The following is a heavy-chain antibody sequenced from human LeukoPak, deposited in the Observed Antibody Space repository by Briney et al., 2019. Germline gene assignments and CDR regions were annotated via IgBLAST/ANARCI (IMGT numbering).Heavy chain of an antibody. V-gene: IGHV4-39*01. J-gene: IGHJ3*02. Sequence: SETLSLTCTVSGGSLSSSSYYWGWIRQPPGKGLEWIGSIYYSGSTYYNPSLKSRVTISVDTSKNQFSLKLSSVTAADTAVYYCARHRGSYYVDAFDIWGQGTMVTVSS. CDR3: ARHRGSYYVDAFDI. D-gene: IGHD1-26*01. CDR2: IYYSGST. CDR1: GGSLSSSSYY.